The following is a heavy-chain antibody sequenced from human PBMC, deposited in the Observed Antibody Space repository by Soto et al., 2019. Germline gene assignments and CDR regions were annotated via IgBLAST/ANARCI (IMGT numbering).Heavy chain of an antibody. J-gene: IGHJ3*02. CDR3: ARGRSGYYRDAFDI. Sequence: QVQLQESGPGLVKPSETLSLTCTVSGGSISSYYWSWIRQPPGKGLEWIGYIYYSGSTNYNPSLKSRVTISVDTSKNQFSLKLSSVTAADTAVYYCARGRSGYYRDAFDIWGQGTMVTVSS. D-gene: IGHD3-22*01. CDR2: IYYSGST. V-gene: IGHV4-59*01. CDR1: GGSISSYY.